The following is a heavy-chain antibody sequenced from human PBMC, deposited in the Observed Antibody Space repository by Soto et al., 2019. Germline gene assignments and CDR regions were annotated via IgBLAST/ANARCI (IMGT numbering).Heavy chain of an antibody. CDR3: ARVYGDYVDYYYGMDV. CDR1: GYSFTSYW. CDR2: IYPGDSDT. V-gene: IGHV5-51*01. J-gene: IGHJ6*02. D-gene: IGHD4-17*01. Sequence: GESLKISFKGSGYSFTSYWISWVRQMPEKALEWMVIIYPGDSDTRYSPSFQGQVTISADKSISTAYLQWSSIKASDTAMYYCARVYGDYVDYYYGMDVWGQGTTVTVSS.